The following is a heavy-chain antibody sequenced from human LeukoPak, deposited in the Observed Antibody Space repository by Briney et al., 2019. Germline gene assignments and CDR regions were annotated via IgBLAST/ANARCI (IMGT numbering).Heavy chain of an antibody. J-gene: IGHJ4*02. CDR3: ARDSYYYDSSGYCWGY. V-gene: IGHV3-21*01. D-gene: IGHD3-22*01. CDR2: ISSSSSYI. CDR1: GFTFSSYS. Sequence: PGGSLRLSCAASGFTFSSYSMNWVRQAPGKGLEWVSSISSSSSYIYYADSVKGRFTISRDNAKNSLYLQMNSLRAEDTAVYYCARDSYYYDSSGYCWGYWGQGTLVTVSS.